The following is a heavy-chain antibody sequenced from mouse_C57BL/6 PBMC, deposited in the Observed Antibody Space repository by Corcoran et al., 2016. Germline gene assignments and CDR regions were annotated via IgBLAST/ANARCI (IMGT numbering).Heavy chain of an antibody. CDR2: INPNNGGT. D-gene: IGHD2-3*01. J-gene: IGHJ3*01. CDR1: GYPFTDYY. V-gene: IGHV1-26*01. CDR3: ARPYEGWFAY. Sequence: EVQLQQSGPELVKPGASVKISCKASGYPFTDYYMNGVKQSHGKSLEWIGDINPNNGGTSYNQKFKGKATLTVDKSSSTAYMELRSLTSEDSAVYYCARPYEGWFAYWGQGTLVTVSA.